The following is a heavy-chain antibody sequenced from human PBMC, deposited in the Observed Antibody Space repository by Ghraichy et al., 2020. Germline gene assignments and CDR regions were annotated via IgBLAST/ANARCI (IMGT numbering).Heavy chain of an antibody. CDR1: GFSFSDYS. Sequence: GGSLRLSCAASGFSFSDYSMHWVRQAPGKGLEWVSYISSSSRTIYYADSVKGRFTVSRDNAKNSLFLQMNSLRAEDTAVYYCARGDYYYYYGVDVWGQGTTVTVSS. D-gene: IGHD1-26*01. CDR2: ISSSSRTI. V-gene: IGHV3-48*01. CDR3: ARGDYYYYYGVDV. J-gene: IGHJ6*02.